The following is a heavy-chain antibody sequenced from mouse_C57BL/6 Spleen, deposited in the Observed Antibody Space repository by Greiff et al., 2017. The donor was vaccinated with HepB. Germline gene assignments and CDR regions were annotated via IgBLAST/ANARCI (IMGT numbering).Heavy chain of an antibody. J-gene: IGHJ2*01. Sequence: QVQLQQPGAELVKPGASVKMSCKASGYTFTSYWITWVKQRPGQGLEWIGDIYPGSGSTNYNEKFKSKATLTVDTSSSTAYLQLSSLTSEDSAVYYCARDYTTVVATDYWGQCTTLTVSS. V-gene: IGHV1-55*01. CDR3: ARDYTTVVATDY. CDR2: IYPGSGST. CDR1: GYTFTSYW. D-gene: IGHD1-1*01.